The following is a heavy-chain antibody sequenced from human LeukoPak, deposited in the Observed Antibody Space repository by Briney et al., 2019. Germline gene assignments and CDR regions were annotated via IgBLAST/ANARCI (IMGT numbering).Heavy chain of an antibody. V-gene: IGHV3-21*01. D-gene: IGHD6-13*01. CDR2: ISSSSDYI. J-gene: IGHJ4*02. CDR3: ARDSGSSWREGLNY. Sequence: PGGSLRLSCAASTFTFSSDSMNWVRQAPGKGLEWVSSISSSSDYIYYADSVKGRFTISRDNAKNSLYLQMNSLTVEDSAVYCCARDSGSSWREGLNYWGQGTLVTVSS. CDR1: TFTFSSDS.